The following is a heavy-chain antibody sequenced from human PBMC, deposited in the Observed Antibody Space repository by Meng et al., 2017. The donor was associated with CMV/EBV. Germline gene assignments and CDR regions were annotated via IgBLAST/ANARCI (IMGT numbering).Heavy chain of an antibody. CDR3: AKVGWPYYFDY. V-gene: IGHV3-9*01. J-gene: IGHJ4*02. CDR2: ISWNSGSI. D-gene: IGHD2-15*01. CDR1: GFTFDDYA. Sequence: GGSLRLSCAASGFTFDDYAMHWVRLAPGKGLEWVSGISWNSGSIGYADSVKGRFTISRDNAKNSLYLQMNSLRAEDTALYYCAKVGWPYYFDYWGQGTLVTVSS.